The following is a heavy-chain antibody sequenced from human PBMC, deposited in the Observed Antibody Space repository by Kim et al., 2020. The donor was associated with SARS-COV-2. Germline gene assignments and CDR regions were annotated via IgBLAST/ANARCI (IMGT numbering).Heavy chain of an antibody. J-gene: IGHJ4*02. CDR1: GGSISSSSYY. CDR2: IYYSGST. V-gene: IGHV4-39*01. CDR3: ARHVVGGGSYRGRFIQYYFDY. D-gene: IGHD1-26*01. Sequence: SETLSLTCTVSGGSISSSSYYWGWIRQPPGKGLEWIGSIYYSGSTYYNPSLKSRVTISVDTSKNQFSLKLSSVTAADTAVYYCARHVVGGGSYRGRFIQYYFDYWGQGTLVTVSS.